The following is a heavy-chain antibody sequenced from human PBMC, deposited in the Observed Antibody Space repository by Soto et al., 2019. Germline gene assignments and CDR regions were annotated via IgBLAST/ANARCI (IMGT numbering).Heavy chain of an antibody. CDR3: ARVPCYSYGYCTEYSFDY. CDR1: VYSFNRYD. J-gene: IGHJ4*02. CDR2: RTNISGKT. D-gene: IGHD5-18*01. Sequence: VSVKVSCQASVYSFNRYDIHWEREATGPGVEWVVWRTNISGKTGYAQKFQGRVTMTRNISISTDYMELSSLRSEDTAVYYCARVPCYSYGYCTEYSFDYWGQGTLVTVSS. V-gene: IGHV1-8*01.